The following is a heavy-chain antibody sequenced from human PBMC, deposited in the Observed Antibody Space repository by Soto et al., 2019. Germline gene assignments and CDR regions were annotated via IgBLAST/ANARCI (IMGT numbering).Heavy chain of an antibody. Sequence: GASVKVSCKASGGTFSSYAISWVRQAPGQGLEWMGGIIPIFGTANYAQKFQGRVTITADESTSTAYMELSSLRSEDTAVYYCAREGRDGYIHRYFQHWGQGTLVTVYS. V-gene: IGHV1-69*13. CDR2: IIPIFGTA. CDR1: GGTFSSYA. CDR3: AREGRDGYIHRYFQH. J-gene: IGHJ1*01. D-gene: IGHD5-12*01.